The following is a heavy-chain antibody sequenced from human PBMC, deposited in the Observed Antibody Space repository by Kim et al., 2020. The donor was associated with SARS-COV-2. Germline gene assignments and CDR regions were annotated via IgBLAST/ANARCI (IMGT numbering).Heavy chain of an antibody. D-gene: IGHD6-13*01. Sequence: SETLSLTCAVYGGSFSGYYWSWIRQPPGKGLEWIGEINHSGSTNYNPSLKSRVTISVDTSKNQFSLKLSSVTAADTAVYYCARGGGSSSWYRGGFDPWGQGTLVTVSS. CDR3: ARGGGSSSWYRGGFDP. CDR2: INHSGST. V-gene: IGHV4-34*01. CDR1: GGSFSGYY. J-gene: IGHJ5*02.